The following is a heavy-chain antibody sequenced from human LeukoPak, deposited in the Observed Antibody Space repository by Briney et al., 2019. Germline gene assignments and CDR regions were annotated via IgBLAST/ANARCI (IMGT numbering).Heavy chain of an antibody. CDR2: INPSGGST. Sequence: ASVKVSCKASGYTFTSYYMHWVRQAPGQGLEWMGIINPSGGSTSYAQKFQGRVTMTRDTSTSTAYMELSSLRSEDTAVYYCARVSTGGITIFGVAKADAFDIWGQGTMVTVSS. CDR1: GYTFTSYY. D-gene: IGHD3-3*01. J-gene: IGHJ3*02. CDR3: ARVSTGGITIFGVAKADAFDI. V-gene: IGHV1-46*01.